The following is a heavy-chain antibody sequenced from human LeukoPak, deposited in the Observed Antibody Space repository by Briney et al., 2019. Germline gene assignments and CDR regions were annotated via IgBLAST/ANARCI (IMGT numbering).Heavy chain of an antibody. CDR2: ISHSGST. CDR3: ARGVRYSYGPFDY. CDR1: GGSFRGYY. V-gene: IGHV4-34*01. D-gene: IGHD5-18*01. J-gene: IGHJ4*02. Sequence: ASETLSLTXAVYGGSFRGYYWSWIRQSPGKGLEWLGEISHSGSTNYNPSLKSRVTISVDMSKNQFSLKLSSVTAADTAVYYCARGVRYSYGPFDYWGQGTLVTVSS.